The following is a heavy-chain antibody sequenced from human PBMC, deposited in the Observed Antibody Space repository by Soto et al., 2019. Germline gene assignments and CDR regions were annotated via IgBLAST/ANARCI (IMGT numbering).Heavy chain of an antibody. CDR2: INYSGST. CDR3: ARGYGDYVLDY. Sequence: QVQLQESGPGLVKPSETLSLSCTVSGGSISSYYWSWIRQSPGKGLEWIGYINYSGSTNYNPSLKSRVTISVDTSKNQFSLKLSSVIAADTAVYYCARGYGDYVLDYWGQGTLVTVSS. CDR1: GGSISSYY. D-gene: IGHD4-17*01. V-gene: IGHV4-59*01. J-gene: IGHJ4*02.